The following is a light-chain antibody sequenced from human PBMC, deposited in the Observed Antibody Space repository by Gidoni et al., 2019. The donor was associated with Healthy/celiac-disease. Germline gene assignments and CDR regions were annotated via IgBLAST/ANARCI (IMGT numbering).Light chain of an antibody. CDR2: WAS. J-gene: IGKJ4*01. V-gene: IGKV4-1*01. CDR3: QQYYSTPLT. CDR1: QSVFYSPDNKNY. Sequence: DSVMTHSLASLAVSLGEGATIHRLSSQSVFYSPDNKNYLAWYQQKPGQPPKLLIYWASTRHTGVPDRFSGSGSGTDFTLTISSLQAEDVAVYYCQQYYSTPLTFGGGTKVEIK.